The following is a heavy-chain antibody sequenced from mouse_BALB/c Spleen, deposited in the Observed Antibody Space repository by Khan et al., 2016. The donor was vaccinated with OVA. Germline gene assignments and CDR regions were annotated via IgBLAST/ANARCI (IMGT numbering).Heavy chain of an antibody. CDR2: IYPGDGNT. V-gene: IGHV1-87*01. J-gene: IGHJ2*01. CDR1: GYTFTSYW. Sequence: QVQLQQSGTELARPGASVKLSCKASGYTFTSYWMQWVKQRPGQGLEWIGAIYPGDGNTRYTKKFKGKATLTADKSSSTAYMQLSSLASEDSAVYYCARGGITTGYFDYWGQDTTLTVSS. D-gene: IGHD1-1*01. CDR3: ARGGITTGYFDY.